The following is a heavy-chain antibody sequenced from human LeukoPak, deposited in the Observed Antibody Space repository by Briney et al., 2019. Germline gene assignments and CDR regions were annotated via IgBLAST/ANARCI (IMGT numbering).Heavy chain of an antibody. CDR1: GFTFSDYY. D-gene: IGHD5-12*01. V-gene: IGHV3-11*04. Sequence: GGSLRPSCAASGFTFSDYYMSWIRQAPGKGLEWVSYISSSGSTIYYADSVKGRFTISRDNAKNSLYPQMNSLRAEDTAVYYCARDFSDSGYNNWFDPWGQGTLVTVSS. J-gene: IGHJ5*02. CDR2: ISSSGSTI. CDR3: ARDFSDSGYNNWFDP.